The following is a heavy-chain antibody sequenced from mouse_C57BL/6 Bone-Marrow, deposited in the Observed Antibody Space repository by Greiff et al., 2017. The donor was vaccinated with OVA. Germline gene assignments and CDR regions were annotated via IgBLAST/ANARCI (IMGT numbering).Heavy chain of an antibody. CDR1: GFTFSDYY. CDR3: ARDQRGGFAY. CDR2: INYDGSST. V-gene: IGHV5-16*01. J-gene: IGHJ3*01. Sequence: DVKLVESEGGLVQPGSSMKLSCTASGFTFSDYYMAWVRQVPEKGLEWVANINYDGSSTYYLDSLKSRFIISRDNAKNILYLQMSSLKSEDTATYYCARDQRGGFAYWGQGTLVTVSA.